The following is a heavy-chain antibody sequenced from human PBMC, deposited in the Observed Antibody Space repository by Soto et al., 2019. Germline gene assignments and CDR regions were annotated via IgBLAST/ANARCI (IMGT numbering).Heavy chain of an antibody. CDR2: IRSFDYRT. V-gene: IGHV3-23*01. CDR1: GFAFSQYG. Sequence: GGFLRLSCTASGFAFSQYGMSWVRQAPGKGLEWVSSIRSFDYRTNYADSVKGRFTISRDNSKSTLSLQMNSLRAEDTAVYYCAKDVESGWYEAFDYWGPGTLVTVSS. CDR3: AKDVESGWYEAFDY. J-gene: IGHJ4*02. D-gene: IGHD6-19*01.